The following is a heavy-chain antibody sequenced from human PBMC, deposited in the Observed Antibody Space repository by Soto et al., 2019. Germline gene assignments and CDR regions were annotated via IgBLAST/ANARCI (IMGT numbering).Heavy chain of an antibody. D-gene: IGHD3-9*01. CDR3: ARDVRSRVLRYFDWVSYGMDV. V-gene: IGHV3-9*01. CDR1: GFTFDDYA. Sequence: EVQLVESGGGLVQPGRSLRLSCAASGFTFDDYAMHWVRQAPGKGLEWVSGISWNSGSIGYADSVKGRFTISRDNAKNSLYLQMNSLRAEDTALYYCARDVRSRVLRYFDWVSYGMDVWGQGTTVTVSS. J-gene: IGHJ6*02. CDR2: ISWNSGSI.